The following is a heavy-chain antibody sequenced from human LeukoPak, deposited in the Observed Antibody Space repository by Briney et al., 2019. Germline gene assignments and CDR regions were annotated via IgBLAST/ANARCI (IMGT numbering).Heavy chain of an antibody. J-gene: IGHJ4*02. CDR2: IIPILGIA. CDR3: ARLHDYYGSGSYYLRDYYFDY. D-gene: IGHD3-10*01. V-gene: IGHV1-69*04. CDR1: GGTFSSYA. Sequence: GASVKVSCKASGGTFSSYAISWVRQAPGQGLEWMGRIIPILGIANYAQKLQGRVTITADKSTSTAYMELSSLRSEDTAVYYCARLHDYYGSGSYYLRDYYFDYWGQGTLVTVSS.